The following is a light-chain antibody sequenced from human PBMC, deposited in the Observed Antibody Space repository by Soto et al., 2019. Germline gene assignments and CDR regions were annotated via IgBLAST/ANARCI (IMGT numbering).Light chain of an antibody. J-gene: IGKJ1*01. Sequence: DIVMTQSPDSLAVSLGERATINCKSSQSVLYSTNNNNYLVWYQQKPGQPPKLLIYWASTRESGVPDRFSGSGSGTDFTRTISSLQAEDVAVYYCQQYYSPPWTFGQGTRVEIK. CDR1: QSVLYSTNNNNY. CDR2: WAS. CDR3: QQYYSPPWT. V-gene: IGKV4-1*01.